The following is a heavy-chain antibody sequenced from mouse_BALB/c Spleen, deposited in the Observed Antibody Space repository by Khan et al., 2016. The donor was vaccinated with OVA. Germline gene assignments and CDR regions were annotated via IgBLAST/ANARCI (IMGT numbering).Heavy chain of an antibody. J-gene: IGHJ3*01. D-gene: IGHD4-1*01. V-gene: IGHV5-6*01. CDR1: GFTFSSYG. Sequence: EVELVESGGDLVKPGGSLKLSCAVSGFTFSSYGMSCVRQTLDKRLVWVATISSGGDYTYYPDSVKGRFTISRDNAKNTLYLQMSSLKSEDTARYYCASHLTGSFAYWGQGTLVTVSA. CDR3: ASHLTGSFAY. CDR2: ISSGGDYT.